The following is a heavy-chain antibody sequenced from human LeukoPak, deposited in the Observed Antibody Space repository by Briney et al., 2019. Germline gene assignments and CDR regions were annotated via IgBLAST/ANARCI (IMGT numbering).Heavy chain of an antibody. J-gene: IGHJ6*03. Sequence: SQTLSLTCTVSGGSISSGSYYWSWIRQPPGKGLEWIGEINHSGSTNYNPSLKSRVTISVDTSKNQFSLKLPSVTAADTAVYYCARGRGYYYYYMDVWGKGTTVTVSS. CDR2: INHSGST. CDR1: GGSISSGSYY. CDR3: ARGRGYYYYYMDV. V-gene: IGHV4-39*07.